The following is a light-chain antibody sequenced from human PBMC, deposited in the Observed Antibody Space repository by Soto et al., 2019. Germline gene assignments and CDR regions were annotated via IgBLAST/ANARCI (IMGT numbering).Light chain of an antibody. CDR2: AAS. Sequence: DIQMTQSPSSLSAFVGDSVTFTCRASQGISNYLAWYHQKPGKVPKLLVYAASTLQSGVPSRFTGSGSGTEFTLTIRSLQPEDVGTYYCQHYHSPPFTFGTGTKLEIK. CDR1: QGISNY. J-gene: IGKJ3*01. CDR3: QHYHSPPFT. V-gene: IGKV1-27*01.